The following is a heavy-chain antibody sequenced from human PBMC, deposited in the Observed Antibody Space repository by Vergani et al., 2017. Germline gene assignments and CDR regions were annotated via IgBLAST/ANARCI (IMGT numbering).Heavy chain of an antibody. CDR1: GGTFSSYS. Sequence: VQLVQSGAEVKKPASSVKVSCKASGGTFSSYSMNWVRQAPGKGLEWVSSISSSSSYIHYSDSLKGRFTISRDNAKSSLYLQMNSLRAEDTGVYYCARDRYYLGSGFYPYCYYYGLDGWGQGTGVTVSS. CDR3: ARDRYYLGSGFYPYCYYYGLDG. CDR2: ISSSSSYI. D-gene: IGHD3-10*01. J-gene: IGHJ6*02. V-gene: IGHV3-21*01.